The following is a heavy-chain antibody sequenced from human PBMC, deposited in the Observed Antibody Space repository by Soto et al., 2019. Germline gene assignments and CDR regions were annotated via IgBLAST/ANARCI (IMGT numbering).Heavy chain of an antibody. V-gene: IGHV4-39*01. J-gene: IGHJ6*02. D-gene: IGHD2-2*01. CDR3: ARQGMEYQLLLYYYGMDV. CDR2: IYYSGST. Sequence: SETLSLSCTVSGGSISSSSYYWGGIRQPPGKGLEWIGSIYYSGSTYYNPSLKSRVTISVDTSKNQFSLKLSSVTAADTAVYYCARQGMEYQLLLYYYGMDVWGQGTTVTVSS. CDR1: GGSISSSSYY.